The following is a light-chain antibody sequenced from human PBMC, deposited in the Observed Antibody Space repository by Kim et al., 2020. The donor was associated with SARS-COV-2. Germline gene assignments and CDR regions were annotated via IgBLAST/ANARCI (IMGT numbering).Light chain of an antibody. CDR1: PSISSN. CDR3: QQYASWRA. V-gene: IGKV3-15*01. J-gene: IGKJ5*01. Sequence: SLSPGERATLSARSCPSISSNLAWYQQKPGQAPGVLIYDASARATGIPARFSGSGSGTDFTLTISNVQSEDFAVYYCQQYASWRAFGQGTRLEIK. CDR2: DAS.